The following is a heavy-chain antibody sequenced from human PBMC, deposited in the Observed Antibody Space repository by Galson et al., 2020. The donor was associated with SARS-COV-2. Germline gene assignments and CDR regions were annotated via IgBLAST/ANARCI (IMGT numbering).Heavy chain of an antibody. J-gene: IGHJ4*02. CDR3: AKDPGYSYGTYFDY. Sequence: GGSLRLSCVASGFSFSNFDMSWVRQAPGKGLEWVSSVSRGGPGTFYADSVKGRFTISRDNSKNTLSLQMTSLRADDTALYYCAKDPGYSYGTYFDYWGQGTLVTVSS. D-gene: IGHD5-18*01. CDR2: VSRGGPGT. CDR1: GFSFSNFD. V-gene: IGHV3-23*01.